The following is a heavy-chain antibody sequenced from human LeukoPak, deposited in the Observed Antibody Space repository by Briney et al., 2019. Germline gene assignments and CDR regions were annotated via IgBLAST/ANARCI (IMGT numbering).Heavy chain of an antibody. Sequence: GGSLRLSCAASGFTFRSYGMVWVRQAPGKGLEYASGITSNGGTTYYGNSVKGRFTISRDNSKDTLHLQMGSLRTEDMAVYYCARAMRWASDYWGQGTLVTVAS. CDR2: ITSNGGTT. J-gene: IGHJ4*02. CDR3: ARAMRWASDY. CDR1: GFTFRSYG. V-gene: IGHV3-64*01. D-gene: IGHD4-23*01.